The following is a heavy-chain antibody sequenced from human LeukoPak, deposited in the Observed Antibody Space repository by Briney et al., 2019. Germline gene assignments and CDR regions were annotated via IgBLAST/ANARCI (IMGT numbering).Heavy chain of an antibody. CDR1: GYTFTGYY. V-gene: IGHV1-2*02. Sequence: DSVDLSCRFSGYTFTGYYMHWVRQPPGKGLEWMGWINSNSGRTNYAQKLGGRVTMPRHTSIHTAYMELSSLTSDDAAVYVCATNSHILKSSSFDIWGQGTVVTVSS. CDR3: ATNSHILKSSSFDI. CDR2: INSNSGRT. D-gene: IGHD2/OR15-2a*01. J-gene: IGHJ3*02.